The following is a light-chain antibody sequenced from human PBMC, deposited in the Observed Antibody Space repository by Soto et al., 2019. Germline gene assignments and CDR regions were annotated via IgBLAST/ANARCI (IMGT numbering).Light chain of an antibody. CDR3: QTSGTEFSVV. V-gene: IGLV4-69*01. CDR2: LNSDGSH. CDR1: SGHSSYA. J-gene: IGLJ2*01. Sequence: QSVLTRSPSASASLGASVKLTCTLSSGHSSYAIAWHQQQPEKGPRYLMKLNSDGSHNKGDGIPGRFSGSSSGAERYLTISRLPYEDEPDYYCQTSGTEFSVVFGGGTQLTLL.